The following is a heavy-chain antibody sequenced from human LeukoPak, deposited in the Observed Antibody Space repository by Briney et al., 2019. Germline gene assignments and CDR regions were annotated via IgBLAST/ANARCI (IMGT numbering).Heavy chain of an antibody. CDR1: GGSISSYY. CDR2: IYTTGST. J-gene: IGHJ6*02. Sequence: SETLSLTCTVSGGSISSYYWSWIRQPAGKGLEWIGGIYTTGSTNYNPALESRLTMSVDTSKNQFSLSLSSVTAADTAVYYCAREKSTYGMDIWGQGTTVTVSS. CDR3: AREKSTYGMDI. V-gene: IGHV4-4*07.